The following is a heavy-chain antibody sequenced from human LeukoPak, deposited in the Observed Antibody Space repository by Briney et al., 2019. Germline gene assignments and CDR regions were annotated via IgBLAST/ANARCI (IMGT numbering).Heavy chain of an antibody. V-gene: IGHV3-30*18. D-gene: IGHD3-22*01. CDR1: GFTFSSYG. Sequence: GGSLRLSCAASGFTFSSYGMHWVRQAPGKGLEWVAVMSYDGSNKYYADSVKGRFTISRDNSKNTLYLQMNSLRAEDTAVYYCAKGIYYDSSGYHDYWGQGTLVTVSS. CDR3: AKGIYYDSSGYHDY. J-gene: IGHJ4*02. CDR2: MSYDGSNK.